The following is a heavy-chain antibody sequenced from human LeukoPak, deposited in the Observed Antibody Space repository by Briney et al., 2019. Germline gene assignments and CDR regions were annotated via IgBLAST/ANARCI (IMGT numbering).Heavy chain of an antibody. CDR2: VLYDGSNK. V-gene: IGHV3-30*01. Sequence: GGSLRLSCAASGFTFSSHALHWVRQAPGKGLEWVAVVLYDGSNKFYADSVKGRFSISRDNSKNTLYLQMNSLRPEDTAVYYCARDLWLYGSSGHFDYWGQGTLVTVSS. CDR3: ARDLWLYGSSGHFDY. CDR1: GFTFSSHA. D-gene: IGHD6-13*01. J-gene: IGHJ4*02.